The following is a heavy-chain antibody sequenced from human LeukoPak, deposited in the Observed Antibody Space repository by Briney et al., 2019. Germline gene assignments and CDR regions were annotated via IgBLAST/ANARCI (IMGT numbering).Heavy chain of an antibody. Sequence: GASVKVSCXASGYTFTNYYMHWVRQAPGQGLEWMGIINPSGGSTTYAQKFQGRVTTTRDTSTSTVYMELSSLRSEDTALYYCARGPGRYYFDYWGQRTLVTVSS. CDR2: INPSGGST. CDR3: ARGPGRYYFDY. J-gene: IGHJ4*02. CDR1: GYTFTNYY. V-gene: IGHV1-46*01.